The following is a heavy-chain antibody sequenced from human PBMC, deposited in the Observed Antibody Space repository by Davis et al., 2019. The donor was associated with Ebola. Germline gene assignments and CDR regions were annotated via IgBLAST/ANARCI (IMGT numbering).Heavy chain of an antibody. CDR3: ASAITMIVVVIPYYFDY. D-gene: IGHD3-22*01. J-gene: IGHJ4*02. V-gene: IGHV1-2*04. CDR2: INPNSGGT. CDR1: GYTFTGYY. Sequence: ASVKASCKASGYTFTGYYMHWVRQAPGQGLEWMGWINPNSGGTNYAQKFQGWVTMTRDTSISTAYMELSRLRSDDTAVYYCASAITMIVVVIPYYFDYWGQGTLVTVSS.